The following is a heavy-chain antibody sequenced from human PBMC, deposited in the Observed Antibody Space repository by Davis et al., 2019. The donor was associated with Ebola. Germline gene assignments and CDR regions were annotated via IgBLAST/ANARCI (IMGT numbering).Heavy chain of an antibody. Sequence: ASVKVSCKASGYTFTSYYMHWVRQAPGQGLEWMGIINPSGGSTSYAQKFQGRVTMTRDTSTSTVYMELSSLRSEDTAVYYCAKEGRNGGWFDYWGQGTLVTVSS. V-gene: IGHV1-46*01. CDR2: INPSGGST. CDR3: AKEGRNGGWFDY. D-gene: IGHD4-23*01. CDR1: GYTFTSYY. J-gene: IGHJ4*02.